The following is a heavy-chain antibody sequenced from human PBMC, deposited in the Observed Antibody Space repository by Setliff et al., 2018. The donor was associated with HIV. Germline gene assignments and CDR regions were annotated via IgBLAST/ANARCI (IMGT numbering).Heavy chain of an antibody. D-gene: IGHD2-15*01. CDR2: ISAYNGNT. CDR3: ARDFHVLGYCSADSCPYDASDV. J-gene: IGHJ3*01. Sequence: ASVKVSCKASGYTFINFGITWVRQAPGQGLEWMGWISAYNGNTNYAHKLQGRVTMTTDTSTSTAYMELRSLRSDDTAIYYCARDFHVLGYCSADSCPYDASDVWGQGTMVTVSS. CDR1: GYTFINFG. V-gene: IGHV1-18*01.